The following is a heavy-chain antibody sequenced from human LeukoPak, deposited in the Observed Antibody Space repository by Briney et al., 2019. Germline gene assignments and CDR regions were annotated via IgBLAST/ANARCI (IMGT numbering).Heavy chain of an antibody. CDR3: ARGYYYYYYMDV. CDR1: GFTLSNYW. J-gene: IGHJ6*03. CDR2: IDQDGTTR. V-gene: IGHV3-7*04. Sequence: GGSLRLSCAASGFTLSNYWMSWVRQAPGKGLEWVANIDQDGTTRSDVDSVKGRFTISRDNAKNSLYLQMNSLRAEDTAVYYCARGYYYYYYMDVWGKGTTVTISS.